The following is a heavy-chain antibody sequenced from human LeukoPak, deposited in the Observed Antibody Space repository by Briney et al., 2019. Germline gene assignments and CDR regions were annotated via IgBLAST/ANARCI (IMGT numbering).Heavy chain of an antibody. V-gene: IGHV1-69*06. D-gene: IGHD2-8*01. CDR1: GGTFSNYA. CDR2: IIPIFGTA. Sequence: GSSVKVSCKASGGTFSNYAISWVRQAPGQGLEWMGGIIPIFGTANYAQKFQGRVTITADKSTSTAYMELSSLRSEDTAVYYCARNILRGDGYCTNGVCPYYYYYYMDVWGKGTTVTVSS. CDR3: ARNILRGDGYCTNGVCPYYYYYYMDV. J-gene: IGHJ6*03.